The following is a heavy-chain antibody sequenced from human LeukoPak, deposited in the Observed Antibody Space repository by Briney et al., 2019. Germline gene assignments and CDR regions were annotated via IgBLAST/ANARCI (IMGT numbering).Heavy chain of an antibody. D-gene: IGHD3-22*01. Sequence: GGSLRLSCAASGFTFSEALMSWLRQAPGKGLEWVAHMNQDGTAIFYVDSVKGRFTISRDNAKKSLYLEMNDLRAEDTAVYYCARDFACDTCLWHPWLGDYWGQGTLVTVSS. CDR3: ARDFACDTCLWHPWLGDY. J-gene: IGHJ4*02. V-gene: IGHV3-7*01. CDR1: GFTFSEAL. CDR2: MNQDGTAI.